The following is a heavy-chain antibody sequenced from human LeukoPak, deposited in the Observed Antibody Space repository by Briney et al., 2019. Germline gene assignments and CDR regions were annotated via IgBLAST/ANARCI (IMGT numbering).Heavy chain of an antibody. V-gene: IGHV5-51*01. CDR1: GYSFTSYW. J-gene: IGHJ6*02. Sequence: GESLKISCKGSGYSFTSYWIGWVRQLPGKGLEWMGIIYPGDSDTRYSPSFQGQVTISADKSISTAYLQWSSLKASDTPMYYCARHFSGYSGYGIYGMDVWGQGTTVTVSS. CDR2: IYPGDSDT. CDR3: ARHFSGYSGYGIYGMDV. D-gene: IGHD5-12*01.